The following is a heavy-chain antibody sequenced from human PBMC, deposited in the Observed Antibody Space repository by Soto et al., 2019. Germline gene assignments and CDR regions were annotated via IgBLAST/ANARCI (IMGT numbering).Heavy chain of an antibody. Sequence: QVQLVQSGAEVKKPGSSVKVSCKASGGTFSSYAISWVRQAPGQGLEWMGGIIPIFGTANYAQKFQGRVTITADESTSTAYMELSSLRSEDTAVYYCARENQVGATYVYGDWGQGTLVTVSS. CDR2: IIPIFGTA. CDR1: GGTFSSYA. V-gene: IGHV1-69*12. D-gene: IGHD1-26*01. J-gene: IGHJ4*02. CDR3: ARENQVGATYVYGD.